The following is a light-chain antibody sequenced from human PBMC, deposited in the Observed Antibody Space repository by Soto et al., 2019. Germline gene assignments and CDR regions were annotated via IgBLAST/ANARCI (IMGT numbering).Light chain of an antibody. J-gene: IGLJ3*02. CDR1: SSNIGAGYN. CDR2: GNS. CDR3: QSYDSSLSGGV. V-gene: IGLV1-40*01. Sequence: QSVLTQPPSVSGAPGQRVTISCTGSSSNIGAGYNVHWYQQLPGTAPKLLIYGNSNRPSGVPDRFSGSKSGTSASLAITGLQAEDGADYYCQSYDSSLSGGVFGGGTKVTVL.